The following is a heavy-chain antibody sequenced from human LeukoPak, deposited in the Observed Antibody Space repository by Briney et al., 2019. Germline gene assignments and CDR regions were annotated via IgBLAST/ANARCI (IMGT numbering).Heavy chain of an antibody. CDR1: GFTFSNYA. CDR2: ISYDGSNK. V-gene: IGHV3-30*04. J-gene: IGHJ4*02. CDR3: ANREYHLPALY. D-gene: IGHD2-2*01. Sequence: GRSLRLSCAASGFTFSNYAFHWVRQAPGKGLEWVAVISYDGSNKYYADSVKGRFTISRDNSKNTLYLQMNSLRAEDTAVYYCANREYHLPALYWGQGTLVTVSS.